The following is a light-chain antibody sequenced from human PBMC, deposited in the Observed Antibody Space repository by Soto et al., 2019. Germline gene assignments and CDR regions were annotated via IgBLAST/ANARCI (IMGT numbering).Light chain of an antibody. V-gene: IGKV3-15*01. CDR3: QQYNNWPRT. Sequence: EIVLTQSPATLSVSPGERATLSCRASQSVTSNLAWYQQKPGQSPRFPMYGASTRATGIPDRFSGSGSGTEFTLTISSLQSEDFAVYYCQQYNNWPRTFGQGTKVDIK. CDR2: GAS. J-gene: IGKJ1*01. CDR1: QSVTSN.